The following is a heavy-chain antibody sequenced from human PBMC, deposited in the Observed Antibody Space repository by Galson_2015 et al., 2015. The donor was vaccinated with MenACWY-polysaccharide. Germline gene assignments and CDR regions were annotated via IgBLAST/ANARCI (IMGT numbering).Heavy chain of an antibody. D-gene: IGHD4-17*01. CDR1: GFTFTASG. J-gene: IGHJ4*02. CDR2: ISYDGIHK. Sequence: SLRLSCAASGFTFTASGMHWVRQAPGKGLEWVAVISYDGIHKHYTNSVRGRFTISRDNSKSTLYLQINSLRAEDTAVYYCATVTGDYARGSLDSWGQGTLVTVSS. CDR3: ATVTGDYARGSLDS. V-gene: IGHV3-30*03.